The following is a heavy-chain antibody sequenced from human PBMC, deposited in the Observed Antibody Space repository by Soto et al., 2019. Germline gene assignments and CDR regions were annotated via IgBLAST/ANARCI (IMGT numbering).Heavy chain of an antibody. CDR2: IKQDGSEK. CDR1: GFTFSSYW. J-gene: IGHJ4*02. CDR3: ARGAVDYYGSGSATN. Sequence: EVQLVESGGGLVQPGGSLRLSCAASGFTFSSYWMSWVRQAPGKGLEWVANIKQDGSEKYYVDSVKGRFTISRDNAKNSLYRQMNSLRAEDTAVYYCARGAVDYYGSGSATNWGQGTLVTVSS. V-gene: IGHV3-7*01. D-gene: IGHD3-10*01.